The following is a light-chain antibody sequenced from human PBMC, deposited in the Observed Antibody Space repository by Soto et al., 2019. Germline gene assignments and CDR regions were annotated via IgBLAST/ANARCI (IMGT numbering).Light chain of an antibody. V-gene: IGKV3-11*01. J-gene: IGKJ1*01. CDR1: QSVSSY. CDR3: QQRSNWPRT. Sequence: EIVLTQSPATLSLSPGERATLSCRASQSVSSYLAWYQQKPGQAPRLLIYDASNRATGIPARCSGSGSGTDFTLTISSLEPEAFAVYYCQQRSNWPRTFGQGTKVEI. CDR2: DAS.